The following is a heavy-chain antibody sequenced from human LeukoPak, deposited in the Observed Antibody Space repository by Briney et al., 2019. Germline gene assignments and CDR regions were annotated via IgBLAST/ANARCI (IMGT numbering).Heavy chain of an antibody. D-gene: IGHD4-17*01. CDR1: GGSISSSSYY. CDR3: VVYGDYGPPFFYYYYGMDV. CDR2: IYYSRST. Sequence: PSETLSLTCTVSGGSISSSSYYWGWIRQPPGTGLEWTGSIYYSRSTYYNPSLKSRVTISVDTSKNQFSLKLSSVTAADTAVYYCVVYGDYGPPFFYYYYGMDVWGEGTTVTVSS. V-gene: IGHV4-39*01. J-gene: IGHJ6*04.